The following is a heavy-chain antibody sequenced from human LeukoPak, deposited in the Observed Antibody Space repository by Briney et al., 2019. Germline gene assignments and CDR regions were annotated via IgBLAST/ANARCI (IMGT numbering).Heavy chain of an antibody. CDR3: ARAGYSSSWYGTINIDY. Sequence: SETLSLTCTVSGGSISSSSYYWGWIRQPPGKGLEWIGSIYYSGSTYYNPSLKSRVTISVDKSKNQFSLKLSSVTAADTAVYYCARAGYSSSWYGTINIDYWGQGTLVTVSS. V-gene: IGHV4-39*07. J-gene: IGHJ4*02. D-gene: IGHD6-13*01. CDR2: IYYSGST. CDR1: GGSISSSSYY.